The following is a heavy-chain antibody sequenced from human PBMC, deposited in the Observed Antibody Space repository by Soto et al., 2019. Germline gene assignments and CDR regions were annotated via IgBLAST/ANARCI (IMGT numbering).Heavy chain of an antibody. V-gene: IGHV5-10-1*01. CDR2: IDPSDSYT. J-gene: IGHJ3*02. Sequence: PGKGLEWMGRIDPSDSYTNYSPSFQGHVTISADKSISTAYLQWSSLKASDTAMYYCARHGLLIAADAFDMAGQRTIVTVPS. D-gene: IGHD2-15*01. CDR3: ARHGLLIAADAFDM.